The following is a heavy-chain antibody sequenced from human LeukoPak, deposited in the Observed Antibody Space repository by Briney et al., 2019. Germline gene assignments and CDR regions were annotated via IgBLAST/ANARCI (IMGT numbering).Heavy chain of an antibody. J-gene: IGHJ6*03. D-gene: IGHD5-18*01. Sequence: SETLSLTCTVSGGSISSSSYYWSWIRQPPGKGLEWIGYIYYSGSTNYNPSLKSRVTISVDTSKNQFSLKLTSVTAADTAVYYCARTTEGGYTYGYFYYYYMDVWGKGTTVTISS. CDR2: IYYSGST. V-gene: IGHV4-61*01. CDR1: GGSISSSSYY. CDR3: ARTTEGGYTYGYFYYYYMDV.